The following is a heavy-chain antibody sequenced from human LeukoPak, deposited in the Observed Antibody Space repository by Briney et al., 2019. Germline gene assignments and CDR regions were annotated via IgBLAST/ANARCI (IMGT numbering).Heavy chain of an antibody. CDR3: AMVAGARRTGVSY. Sequence: PSETLSLTCAVYGGSFSGYYWSWIRQPPGKGLEWIGEINHSGSTNYNPSLKSRVTISVDTSKNQFSLKLSSVTAADTAVYYCAMVAGARRTGVSYWGQGTLVTVSS. D-gene: IGHD1-26*01. CDR1: GGSFSGYY. J-gene: IGHJ4*02. CDR2: INHSGST. V-gene: IGHV4-34*01.